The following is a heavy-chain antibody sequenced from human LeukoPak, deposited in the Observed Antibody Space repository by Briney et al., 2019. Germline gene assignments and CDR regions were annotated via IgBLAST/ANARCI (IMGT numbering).Heavy chain of an antibody. CDR3: ARGDPHADL. Sequence: PGGSLRLSCAASGFALNTYEMNWVRQAPGKGLEWIADITISGHTKNYADSVKGRFTISRDNAGTSLYLQMNSPRVEDTGVYYCARGDPHADLWGQGTLVTVSS. CDR1: GFALNTYE. J-gene: IGHJ5*02. CDR2: ITISGHTK. V-gene: IGHV3-48*03.